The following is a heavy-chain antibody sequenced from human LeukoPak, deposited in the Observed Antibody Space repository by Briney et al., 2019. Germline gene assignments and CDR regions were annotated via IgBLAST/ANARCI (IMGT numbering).Heavy chain of an antibody. V-gene: IGHV4-34*01. J-gene: IGHJ4*02. CDR3: AREVGWELPKYYFDY. CDR2: INHSGST. Sequence: PSETLSLTCAVYGGSFSGYYWSWIRQPPGKGLEWIGEINHSGSTNYNPSLKSRVTISVDTSKNQFSLKLSSVTAADTAVYYCAREVGWELPKYYFDYWGQGTLVTVSS. D-gene: IGHD2-15*01. CDR1: GGSFSGYY.